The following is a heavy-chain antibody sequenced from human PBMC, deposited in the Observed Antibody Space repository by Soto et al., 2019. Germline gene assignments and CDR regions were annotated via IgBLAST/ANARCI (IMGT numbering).Heavy chain of an antibody. Sequence: EVQLLESGGGLVQPGGSLRLSCAASGFMFHRYGMSWVRQAPGKGLEWISTIRESGGRTDYADSVKGRFTMSRDNSKNTVYLQMNSLRVEDTAVYYCAKAGDDFWSGYLYYFDSWGQGTLVTVSS. V-gene: IGHV3-23*01. CDR2: IRESGGRT. CDR3: AKAGDDFWSGYLYYFDS. CDR1: GFMFHRYG. J-gene: IGHJ4*02. D-gene: IGHD3-3*01.